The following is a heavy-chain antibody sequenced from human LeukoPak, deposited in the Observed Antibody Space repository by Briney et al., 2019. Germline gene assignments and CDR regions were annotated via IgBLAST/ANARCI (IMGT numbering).Heavy chain of an antibody. CDR3: ARVGLLWFGEGGWFDP. V-gene: IGHV4-39*07. Sequence: SETLSLTCTVSGGSISSSSYYWGWIRQPPGKGMEWIGNVYNSGSTYYNPSLKSRVTISVDTSKNQFSLKLSSVTAADTAVYYCARVGLLWFGEGGWFDPWGQGTLVTVSS. CDR1: GGSISSSSYY. J-gene: IGHJ5*02. D-gene: IGHD3-10*01. CDR2: VYNSGST.